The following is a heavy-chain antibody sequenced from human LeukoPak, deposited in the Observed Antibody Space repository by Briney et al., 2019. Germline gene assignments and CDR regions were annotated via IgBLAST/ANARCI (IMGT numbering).Heavy chain of an antibody. CDR2: ISSSSSYI. Sequence: PGGSLRLSCAASGFTFSSYAMSWVRQAPGKGLEWVSSISSSSSYIYYADSVKGRFTISRDNAKNLLYLQMNSLRAEDTAVYYCARDAALKYCSSTSCYRGGTYYGMDVWGQGTTVTVSS. CDR3: ARDAALKYCSSTSCYRGGTYYGMDV. V-gene: IGHV3-21*01. J-gene: IGHJ6*02. CDR1: GFTFSSYA. D-gene: IGHD2-2*02.